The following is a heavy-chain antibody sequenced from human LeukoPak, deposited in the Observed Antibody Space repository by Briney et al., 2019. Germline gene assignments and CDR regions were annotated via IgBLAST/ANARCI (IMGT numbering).Heavy chain of an antibody. D-gene: IGHD1-26*01. J-gene: IGHJ3*02. V-gene: IGHV3-30*02. CDR3: AEGRIVGARSGAFDI. CDR2: IWYDGSNK. CDR1: GFTFSSYG. Sequence: GGSLRLSCAASGFTFSSYGMHWVRQAPGKGLEWVAVIWYDGSNKYYADSVKGRFTISRDNSKNTLYLQMNSLRAEDMALYYCAEGRIVGARSGAFDIWGQGTMVTVSS.